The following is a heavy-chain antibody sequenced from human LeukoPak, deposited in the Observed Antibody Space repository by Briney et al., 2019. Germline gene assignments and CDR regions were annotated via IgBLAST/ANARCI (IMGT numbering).Heavy chain of an antibody. CDR2: ISSSSSYI. CDR3: ARGTVVNAFDI. Sequence: PGGSLRLSCSASGFTFSSYNMNWVRQSPGKGLEWVSSISSSSSYIYYADSVKGRFTISRDNAKNSLYLQMNSLRAEDTAVYYCARGTVVNAFDIWGQGTMVTVSS. D-gene: IGHD4-23*01. J-gene: IGHJ3*02. V-gene: IGHV3-21*01. CDR1: GFTFSSYN.